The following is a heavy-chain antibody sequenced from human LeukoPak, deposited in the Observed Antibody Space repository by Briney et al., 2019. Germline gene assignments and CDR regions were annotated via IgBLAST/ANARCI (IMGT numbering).Heavy chain of an antibody. J-gene: IGHJ5*02. CDR3: ARCSGSWSLGGFDP. V-gene: IGHV4-59*01. CDR1: GGSISSYY. CDR2: IYYSGST. Sequence: SETLSLTCTVSGGSISSYYWSWIRQPPGKGLEWIGYIYYSGSTNYNPSLKSRVTISVDTSKNQFSLKLSSVTAADTAVYYCARCSGSWSLGGFDPWGQGTLVTVST. D-gene: IGHD6-13*01.